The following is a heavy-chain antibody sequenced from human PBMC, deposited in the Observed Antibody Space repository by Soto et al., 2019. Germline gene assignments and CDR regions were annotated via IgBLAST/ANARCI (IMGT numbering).Heavy chain of an antibody. J-gene: IGHJ6*02. Sequence: KASETLSLTCTVSGGSISSGDYYWSWIRQPPGKGLEWIGYIYYSGSTYYNPSLKSRVTISVDTSKNQFSLKLSSVTAADTAVYYCARAPYYDILTGYAPYGMDVWGQGTTVTVSS. CDR2: IYYSGST. V-gene: IGHV4-30-4*01. CDR3: ARAPYYDILTGYAPYGMDV. D-gene: IGHD3-9*01. CDR1: GGSISSGDYY.